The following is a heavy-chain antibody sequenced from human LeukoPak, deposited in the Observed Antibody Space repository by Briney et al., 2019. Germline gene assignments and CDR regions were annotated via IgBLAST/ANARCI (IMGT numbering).Heavy chain of an antibody. CDR2: ISDSGGST. J-gene: IGHJ4*02. D-gene: IGHD3-22*01. Sequence: PGGSLRLSCAASGFTFSSYGMAWVRRAPGKGLEWVSSISDSGGSTYYAESVKGRFTLSRDSSKNTLYLQMNSLRAEDTALYYCASSRYDSSGYYGIIGYWGQGTLVTVSS. V-gene: IGHV3-23*01. CDR1: GFTFSSYG. CDR3: ASSRYDSSGYYGIIGY.